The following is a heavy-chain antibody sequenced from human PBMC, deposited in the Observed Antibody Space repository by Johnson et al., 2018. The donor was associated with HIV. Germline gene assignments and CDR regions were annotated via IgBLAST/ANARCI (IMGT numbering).Heavy chain of an antibody. CDR1: GFTFSTYG. D-gene: IGHD4-23*01. V-gene: IGHV3-30*18. CDR2: ISDDGSNK. CDR3: AKESEAYGGNVGFQHAFDI. J-gene: IGHJ3*02. Sequence: QVQLVESGGGVVQPGRSLGLSCAASGFTFSTYGMHWVRQAPGKGLEWVAVISDDGSNKYYADSVKGRFTISRDNFKNTLFLRMNSLRAEDTAVYYCAKESEAYGGNVGFQHAFDIWGQGTMVTVSS.